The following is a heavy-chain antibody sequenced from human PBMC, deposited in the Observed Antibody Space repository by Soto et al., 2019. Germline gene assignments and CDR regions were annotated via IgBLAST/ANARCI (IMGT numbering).Heavy chain of an antibody. J-gene: IGHJ5*02. CDR3: KGAYYDINGYSLDP. CDR2: IYYSGST. V-gene: IGHV4-59*01. D-gene: IGHD3-22*01. CDR1: GGSISSYY. Sequence: SETLSLTCTVSGGSISSYYWSWIRQPPGKGLEWIGYIYYSGSTNYNPSLKSRVTISVDTAKNQFSLRLSSVTAADTAVYYCKGAYYDINGYSLDPWGRGISVTVSS.